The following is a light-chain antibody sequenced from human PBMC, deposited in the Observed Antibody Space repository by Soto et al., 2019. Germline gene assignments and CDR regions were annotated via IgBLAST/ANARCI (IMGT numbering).Light chain of an antibody. CDR1: HSLLHSNGYNY. V-gene: IGKV2-28*01. CDR2: LGS. Sequence: DIVMTHSTLSLPVTPGEPASISCSSSHSLLHSNGYNYLDWYLQKPGQSPQLLIYLGSNRASGVPDRFSGSGSGTDFTLTISSLQPEDVATYYCQKYNSAPFTFGQGRRLEI. CDR3: QKYNSAPFT. J-gene: IGKJ5*01.